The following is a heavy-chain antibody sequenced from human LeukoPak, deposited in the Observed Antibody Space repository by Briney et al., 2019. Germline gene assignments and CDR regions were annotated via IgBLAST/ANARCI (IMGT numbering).Heavy chain of an antibody. CDR1: GFTFSDYS. Sequence: GGSLRLSCAASGFTFSDYSMNWVRQAPGKGLEWVSYIGSNISAMYYADSVKGRFTISRDNSKNTLYLQMNSLRAEDTAVYYCARSSGYSYGPNFDYWGQGTLVTVSS. CDR3: ARSSGYSYGPNFDY. J-gene: IGHJ4*02. CDR2: IGSNISAM. D-gene: IGHD5-18*01. V-gene: IGHV3-48*01.